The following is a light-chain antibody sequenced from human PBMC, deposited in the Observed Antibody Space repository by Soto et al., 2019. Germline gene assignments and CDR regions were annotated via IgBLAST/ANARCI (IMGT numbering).Light chain of an antibody. CDR3: AAWDDSLSGFYV. Sequence: SVLTQPPSASGTPGQGVTISCSGSSSNIGSNYVYWYQQLPGTAPKLLIYRNNQRPSGVPDRFSGSKSGTSASLAISGLRSEDEADYYCAAWDDSLSGFYVFGTGTKVTVL. CDR2: RNN. J-gene: IGLJ1*01. CDR1: SSNIGSNY. V-gene: IGLV1-47*01.